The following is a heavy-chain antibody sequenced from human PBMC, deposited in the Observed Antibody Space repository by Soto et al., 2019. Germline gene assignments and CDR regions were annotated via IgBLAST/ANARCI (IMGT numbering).Heavy chain of an antibody. CDR3: AGDRDVEMSTIYLYY. J-gene: IGHJ4*02. CDR2: FDAEDGET. V-gene: IGHV1-24*01. CDR1: GYTLTELS. D-gene: IGHD1-1*01. Sequence: ASVKVSCKVSGYTLTELSMHWVRQAPGKGLEWMGGFDAEDGETIYAQKFQGRVTMTEDTSTDTAYMELSSLRFEDTAVYYCAGDRDVEMSTIYLYYWGQGTPVTVSS.